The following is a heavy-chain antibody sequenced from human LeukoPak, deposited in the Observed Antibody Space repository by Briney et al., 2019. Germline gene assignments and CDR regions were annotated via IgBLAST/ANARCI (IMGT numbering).Heavy chain of an antibody. CDR1: GYTFKSYG. CDR3: ARDYTVERYMDV. V-gene: IGHV1-18*01. Sequence: ASVKVSCKPSGYTFKSYGISWVRQAPGQGLEWMGWISAYNGNTNYARKLQGRVTMTTDTSTSTAYMELRSLRSDDTAVYYCARDYTVERYMDVWGKGTTVTVSS. CDR2: ISAYNGNT. D-gene: IGHD3-16*01. J-gene: IGHJ6*03.